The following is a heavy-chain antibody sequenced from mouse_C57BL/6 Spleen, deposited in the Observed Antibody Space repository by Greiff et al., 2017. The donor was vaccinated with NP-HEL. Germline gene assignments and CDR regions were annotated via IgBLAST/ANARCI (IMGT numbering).Heavy chain of an antibody. V-gene: IGHV1-39*01. Sequence: EVQLVESGPELVKPGASVKISCKASGYSFTDYNMNWVKQSNGKSLEWIGVINPNYGTTSYNQKFKGKATLTVDQSSSTAYMQLNSLTSEDSAVYYCARGFGTTVVATNFDYWGQGTTLTVSS. CDR3: ARGFGTTVVATNFDY. CDR1: GYSFTDYN. CDR2: INPNYGTT. D-gene: IGHD1-1*01. J-gene: IGHJ2*01.